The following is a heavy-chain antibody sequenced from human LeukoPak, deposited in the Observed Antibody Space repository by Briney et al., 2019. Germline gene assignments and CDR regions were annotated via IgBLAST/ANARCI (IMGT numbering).Heavy chain of an antibody. CDR3: ATGSGYCRGAEYFEY. J-gene: IGHJ1*01. CDR2: VYTTGGT. CDR1: GASINSYY. V-gene: IGHV4-4*07. Sequence: SETLSLTCSVSGASINSYYWSWIRQSAGKGLEYIGRVYTTGGTHYNPTLKSRLTLSADTSKNQFYLTLSSVTAADTAVYYCATGSGYCRGAEYFEYWGQGILVTVSS. D-gene: IGHD3-22*01.